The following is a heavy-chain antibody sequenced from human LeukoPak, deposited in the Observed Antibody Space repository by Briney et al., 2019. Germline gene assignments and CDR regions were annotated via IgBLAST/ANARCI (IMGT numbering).Heavy chain of an antibody. V-gene: IGHV4-4*02. CDR3: ARELYYYDSGCDAFDI. CDR2: IYHSGST. CDR1: GGSISSSNW. D-gene: IGHD3-22*01. J-gene: IGHJ3*02. Sequence: PSETLSLTCAVSGGSISSSNWWSWVRQPPGKGLEWIGEIYHSGSTNYNPSLKSRVTISVDKSKNQFSLKLSSVTAADTAVYYCARELYYYDSGCDAFDIWGQGTMVTVSS.